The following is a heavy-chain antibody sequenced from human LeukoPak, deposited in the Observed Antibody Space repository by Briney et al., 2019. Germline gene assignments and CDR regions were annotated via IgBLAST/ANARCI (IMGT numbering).Heavy chain of an antibody. V-gene: IGHV1-69*06. D-gene: IGHD1-7*01. CDR2: IIPIFGTA. J-gene: IGHJ4*02. CDR1: GGTFSSYA. Sequence: SVKVSCKASGGTFSSYAISWVRQAPGQGVEWMGGIIPIFGTANYAQKFQGRVTMTEDTSTDTAYMELSSLRTEDTAVYYCATVPGTTNFDYWGQGTLVTVSS. CDR3: ATVPGTTNFDY.